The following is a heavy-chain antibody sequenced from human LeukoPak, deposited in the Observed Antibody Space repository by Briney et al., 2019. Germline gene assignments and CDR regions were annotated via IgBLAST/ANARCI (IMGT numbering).Heavy chain of an antibody. CDR1: GASISSYY. J-gene: IGHJ4*02. V-gene: IGHV4-59*01. D-gene: IGHD6-19*01. Sequence: PSETLSFTCTVSGASISSYYWNWIRQPPGKGLEWIGYMHYSGSTSYNPSLKSRVTISVDTSRNQFSLKLTSATAADTAVYYCARGDYSSAWKIDYWGQGTLVTVSS. CDR3: ARGDYSSAWKIDY. CDR2: MHYSGST.